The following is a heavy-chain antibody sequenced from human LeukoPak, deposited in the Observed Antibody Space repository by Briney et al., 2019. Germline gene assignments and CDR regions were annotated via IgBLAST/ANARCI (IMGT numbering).Heavy chain of an antibody. CDR2: ISGSGGST. D-gene: IGHD3-3*01. CDR3: AKDSDFWSGYSGVFDY. Sequence: PGGSLRLSCAASGFTFSSYAMSWVRRAPGKGLEWVSAISGSGGSTYYADSVKGRFTISRDNSKNTLYLQMNSLGAEDTAVYYCAKDSDFWSGYSGVFDYWGQGTLVTVSS. CDR1: GFTFSSYA. V-gene: IGHV3-23*01. J-gene: IGHJ4*02.